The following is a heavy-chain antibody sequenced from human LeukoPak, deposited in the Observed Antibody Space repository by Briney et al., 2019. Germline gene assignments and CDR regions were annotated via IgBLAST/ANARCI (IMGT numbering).Heavy chain of an antibody. Sequence: SETLSLTCTVSGGSISSGGYYWSWIRQHPGKGPEWIGNIYYSGSTYYNPSLKSRVTISVDMSKNQFSLKLSSVTAADTAVFYCARRRRYLFDYWGQGTLVTVSS. J-gene: IGHJ4*02. D-gene: IGHD1-26*01. CDR1: GGSISSGGYY. CDR2: IYYSGST. CDR3: ARRRRYLFDY. V-gene: IGHV4-31*03.